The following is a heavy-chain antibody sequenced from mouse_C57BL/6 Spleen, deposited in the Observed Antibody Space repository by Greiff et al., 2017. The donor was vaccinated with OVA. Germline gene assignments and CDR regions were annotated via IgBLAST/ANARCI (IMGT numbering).Heavy chain of an antibody. CDR1: GYTFTSYW. J-gene: IGHJ1*03. CDR3: TGGSSWDSYFDV. CDR2: IYPGNSDT. Sequence: VQLQQSGTVLARPGASVKMSCKTSGYTFTSYWMHWVKQRPGQGLEWIGAIYPGNSDTRYNQKVKGKAKRTAVTSSVAAYVELSSLTKEYSAVYYCTGGSSWDSYFDVWGTGTTVTVSS. D-gene: IGHD1-1*01. V-gene: IGHV1-5*01.